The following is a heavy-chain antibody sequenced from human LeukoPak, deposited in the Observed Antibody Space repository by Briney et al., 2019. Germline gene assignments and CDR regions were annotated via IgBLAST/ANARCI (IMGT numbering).Heavy chain of an antibody. Sequence: GRSLRLSCAASGFTFSSYGMHWVRQAPGKGLEWVAVISYDGSNKYYADSVKGRFTISRDNSKNTLYLQMGSLRAEDMAVYYCARGPRYSSSSWVDYWGQGTLVTVSS. J-gene: IGHJ4*02. V-gene: IGHV3-30*03. CDR3: ARGPRYSSSSWVDY. D-gene: IGHD6-6*01. CDR1: GFTFSSYG. CDR2: ISYDGSNK.